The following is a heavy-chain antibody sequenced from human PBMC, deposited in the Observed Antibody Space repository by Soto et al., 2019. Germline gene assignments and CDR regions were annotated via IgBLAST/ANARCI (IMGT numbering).Heavy chain of an antibody. Sequence: PSETLSLTCAVYGGSFSGYYWSWIRQPPGKGLEWIGEINHSGSTNYNPSLKSRVTIPVDTSKNQFSLKLSSVTAADTAVYYCARGAPVLRYFDWSLNGYYFDYWGQGTLVTVSS. J-gene: IGHJ4*02. V-gene: IGHV4-34*01. D-gene: IGHD3-9*01. CDR1: GGSFSGYY. CDR3: ARGAPVLRYFDWSLNGYYFDY. CDR2: INHSGST.